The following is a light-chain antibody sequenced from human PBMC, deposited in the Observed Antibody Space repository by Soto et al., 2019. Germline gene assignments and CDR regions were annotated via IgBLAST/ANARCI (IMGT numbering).Light chain of an antibody. V-gene: IGLV2-14*01. CDR1: SSDVGGYNY. Sequence: QSALTQPASVSGSPGQSITISCTGTSSDVGGYNYVSWYQQHPGKAPKLMIYDVSNRPSVVSNRFAGSKSGNTASLTISGLQAEDDDDYYCSSYTSSSSVVFGGGTKVTVL. CDR2: DVS. CDR3: SSYTSSSSVV. J-gene: IGLJ2*01.